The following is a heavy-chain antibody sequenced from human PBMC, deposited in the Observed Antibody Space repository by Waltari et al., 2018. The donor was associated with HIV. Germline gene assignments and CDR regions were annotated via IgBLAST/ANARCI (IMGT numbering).Heavy chain of an antibody. CDR2: IKDGNGDT. CDR3: ARTYDVLTGFGGFDP. D-gene: IGHD3-9*01. Sequence: QVQVVQSGAEVKKPGASVTISCTASGYTFSRSGMYWVRQDNGQRLEWMGRIKDGNGDTKYSQKFQGRVTISRDTSASTAYMELSSLRSEDTAVYYGARTYDVLTGFGGFDPWGQGTLVTVSS. V-gene: IGHV1-3*01. CDR1: GYTFSRSG. J-gene: IGHJ5*02.